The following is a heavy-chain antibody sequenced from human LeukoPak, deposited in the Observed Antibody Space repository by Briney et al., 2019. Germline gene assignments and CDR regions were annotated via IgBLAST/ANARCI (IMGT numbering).Heavy chain of an antibody. CDR1: GFTFRGYW. J-gene: IGHJ3*02. D-gene: IGHD2-15*01. CDR2: IKPDGSEK. CDR3: ARDQGSYAFDI. V-gene: IGHV3-7*01. Sequence: GGSLRLSCAASGFTFRGYWMSWARQVPGKGLECVANIKPDGSEKYYVDSVKGRFTISRDNAKNSLYLQMNSLRAEDTAVYYCARDQGSYAFDIWGQGTMVTVSS.